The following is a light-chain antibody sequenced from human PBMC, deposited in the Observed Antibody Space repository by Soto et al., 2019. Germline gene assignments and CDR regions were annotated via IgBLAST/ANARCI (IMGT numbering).Light chain of an antibody. CDR1: QTISSW. J-gene: IGKJ4*01. CDR2: KAS. CDR3: QQRSDLT. V-gene: IGKV1-5*03. Sequence: DIQMTQSPSTLSGSVGDRVTITCRASQTISSWLAWYQQKPGKAPKLLIYKASTLKSGVPSRFSGSGSGTEFTLTISSLEPEDFAVYYCQQRSDLTFGGGTKVDIK.